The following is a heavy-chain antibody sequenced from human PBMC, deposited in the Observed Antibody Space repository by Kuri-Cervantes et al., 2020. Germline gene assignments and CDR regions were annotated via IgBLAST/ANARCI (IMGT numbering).Heavy chain of an antibody. CDR2: TYYRSKWYN. Sequence: LRLSCAISGDSVSSNSAAWNWIRQSPSRGLEWLGGTYYRSKWYNDYAVSVKSRITINPDTSKNQFSLQLNSVTPEDTAVYYCARRSGWYGNFDYWGQGTLVTVSS. D-gene: IGHD6-19*01. J-gene: IGHJ4*02. V-gene: IGHV6-1*01. CDR3: ARRSGWYGNFDY. CDR1: GDSVSSNSAA.